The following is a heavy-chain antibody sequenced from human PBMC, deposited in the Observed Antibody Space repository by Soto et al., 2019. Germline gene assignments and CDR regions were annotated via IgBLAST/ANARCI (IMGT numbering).Heavy chain of an antibody. CDR1: GGSISSYY. D-gene: IGHD3-10*01. CDR3: ARGYGSGSYYRRFYYYGMDV. Sequence: PSETLSLTCTVSGGSISSYYWSWIRQPPGKGLEWIGYIYYSGSTNYNPSLKSRVTISVDTSKNQFSLKLSSVTAADTAVYYCARGYGSGSYYRRFYYYGMDVWGQGTTVTVSS. CDR2: IYYSGST. J-gene: IGHJ6*02. V-gene: IGHV4-59*01.